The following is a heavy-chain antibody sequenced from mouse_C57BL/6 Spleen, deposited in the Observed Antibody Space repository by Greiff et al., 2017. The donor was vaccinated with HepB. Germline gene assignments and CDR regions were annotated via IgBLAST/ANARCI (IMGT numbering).Heavy chain of an antibody. Sequence: VQLEESGAELVKPGASVKMSCKASGYTFTTYSMEWMKQNHGKSLEWIGNIHPYNDDTKYNEKFKGKATLTVEKSSSTAYLELSRLTSDDSAVYYCARGGDNSCYAAWFADWGQGTPVTVSA. D-gene: IGHD3-2*02. CDR3: ARGGDNSCYAAWFAD. J-gene: IGHJ3*01. CDR2: IHPYNDDT. CDR1: GYTFTTYS. V-gene: IGHV1-47*01.